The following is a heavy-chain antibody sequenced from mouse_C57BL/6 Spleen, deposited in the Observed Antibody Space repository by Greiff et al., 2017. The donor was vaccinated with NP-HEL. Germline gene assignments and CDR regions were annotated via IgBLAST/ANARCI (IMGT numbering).Heavy chain of an antibody. CDR2: IHPNSGST. CDR3: ARLRGYERDY. CDR1: GYTFTSYW. V-gene: IGHV1-64*01. J-gene: IGHJ4*01. D-gene: IGHD2-3*01. Sequence: QVQLQQSGAELVKPGASVKLSCKASGYTFTSYWMHWVKQRPGQGLEWIGMIHPNSGSTNYNEKFKSKATLTVDKSSSTAYMQLSSLTSEDSAVYYCARLRGYERDYWGQGTSVTVSS.